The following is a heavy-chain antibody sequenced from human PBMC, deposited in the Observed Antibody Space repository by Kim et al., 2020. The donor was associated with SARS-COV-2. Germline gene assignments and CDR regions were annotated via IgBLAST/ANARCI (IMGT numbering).Heavy chain of an antibody. Sequence: DSVKGRFTISRHNSKNTLYLKMNSLRAEDTAVYYCARGSRIVGATNYFDYWGQGTLVTVSS. CDR3: ARGSRIVGATNYFDY. J-gene: IGHJ4*02. V-gene: IGHV3-53*04. D-gene: IGHD1-26*01.